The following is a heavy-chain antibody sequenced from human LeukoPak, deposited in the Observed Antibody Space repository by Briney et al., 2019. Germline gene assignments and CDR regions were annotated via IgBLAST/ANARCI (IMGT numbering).Heavy chain of an antibody. CDR2: IDSSSATT. V-gene: IGHV3-48*01. Sequence: GGSLRLSCAASGFTFSYYSLTWVRQAPGKGLEWVSYIDSSSATTYYADSVKGRFIISRDNAKNSLFLQINSLRAEDTAVYYCAGSTVWSGIFQYWGQGTLVTVSS. CDR1: GFTFSYYS. D-gene: IGHD3-3*01. J-gene: IGHJ1*01. CDR3: AGSTVWSGIFQY.